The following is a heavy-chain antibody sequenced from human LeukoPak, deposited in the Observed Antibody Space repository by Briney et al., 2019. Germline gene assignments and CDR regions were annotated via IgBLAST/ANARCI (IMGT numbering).Heavy chain of an antibody. CDR2: IYYSGST. Sequence: SETLSLTCTVSGGSISSYYWSWIRQPPGKGLEWIGYIYYSGSTNYNPSLKSRVTISVDTSKNQFSLKLSSVTAADTAVYYCARLSVVPAAMNGYYYYGMDVWGQGTTVTASS. V-gene: IGHV4-59*08. CDR3: ARLSVVPAAMNGYYYYGMDV. CDR1: GGSISSYY. D-gene: IGHD2-2*01. J-gene: IGHJ6*02.